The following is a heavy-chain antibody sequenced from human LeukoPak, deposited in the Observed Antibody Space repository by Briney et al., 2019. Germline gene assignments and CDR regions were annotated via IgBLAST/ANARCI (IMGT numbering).Heavy chain of an antibody. CDR3: ARDLGRYPPWAFEI. Sequence: GASVKVSCKASGGTFSSYAISWVRQAPGQGLEWMGGIIPIFGTANYAQKFQGRVTITADKSTSTAYMELSSLRSEDTAIYYCARDLGRYPPWAFEIWGQGTMVTVSS. D-gene: IGHD3-9*01. CDR2: IIPIFGTA. CDR1: GGTFSSYA. V-gene: IGHV1-69*06. J-gene: IGHJ3*02.